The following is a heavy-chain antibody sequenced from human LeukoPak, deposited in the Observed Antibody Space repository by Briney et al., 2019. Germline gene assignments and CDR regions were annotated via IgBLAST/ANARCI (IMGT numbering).Heavy chain of an antibody. Sequence: TGGSLRLSCAASGFTFSNAWVSWVRQAPGKGLEWVGRIKSKTDGGTTDYAAPVKGRFTVSRDDSKNTLYLQMNSLKTEDTAVYYCTTEGYDYVWGSYRSGFDYWGQGTLVTVSS. D-gene: IGHD3-16*02. CDR1: GFTFSNAW. CDR3: TTEGYDYVWGSYRSGFDY. V-gene: IGHV3-15*01. J-gene: IGHJ4*02. CDR2: IKSKTDGGTT.